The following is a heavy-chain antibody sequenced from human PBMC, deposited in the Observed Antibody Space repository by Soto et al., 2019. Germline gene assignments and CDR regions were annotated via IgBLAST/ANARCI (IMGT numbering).Heavy chain of an antibody. V-gene: IGHV3-30*18. CDR1: GFSFSSYE. J-gene: IGHJ6*02. Sequence: GGSLRLSCAASGFSFSSYEMDWVRQAPGKGLEWVAVISYDGSNKYYADSVKGRFTISRDNSKNTLYLQMNSLRAEDTAVYYCAKDLMVRGDYYYYGMDVWGQGTTVTVSS. CDR3: AKDLMVRGDYYYYGMDV. D-gene: IGHD3-10*01. CDR2: ISYDGSNK.